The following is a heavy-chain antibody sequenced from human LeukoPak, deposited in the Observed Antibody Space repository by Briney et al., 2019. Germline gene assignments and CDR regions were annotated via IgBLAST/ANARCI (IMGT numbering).Heavy chain of an antibody. J-gene: IGHJ3*02. D-gene: IGHD7-27*01. V-gene: IGHV1-18*01. CDR2: ISAYNSNT. Sequence: ASVKVSCKASGYTFTNYGITWVRQAPGQGLEWMGWISAYNSNTNYAQKFQGRVTMTPDTSTSTAYMELRSLRSGDTAVYYCARVAVGELRNTFDIWGQGTVVTVSS. CDR3: ARVAVGELRNTFDI. CDR1: GYTFTNYG.